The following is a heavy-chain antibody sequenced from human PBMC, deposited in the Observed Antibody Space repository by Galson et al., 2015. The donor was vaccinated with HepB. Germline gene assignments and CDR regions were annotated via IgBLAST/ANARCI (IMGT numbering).Heavy chain of an antibody. J-gene: IGHJ4*02. CDR2: ISSSSIYI. CDR3: ARGKYDSGTDYYFDY. V-gene: IGHV3-21*01. D-gene: IGHD3-22*01. CDR1: GFSFSSYS. Sequence: SLRLSCAASGFSFSSYSMNWVRQAPGKGLEWVSAISSSSIYIYQADSVKGRFTTSRDNAKNSLYPQMNSLRAEDTAVYYCARGKYDSGTDYYFDYWGQGTLVTVSS.